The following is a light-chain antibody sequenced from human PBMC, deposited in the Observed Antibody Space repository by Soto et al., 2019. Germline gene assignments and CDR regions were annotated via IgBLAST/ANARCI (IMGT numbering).Light chain of an antibody. J-gene: IGKJ5*01. CDR3: QQRSNWPIT. Sequence: EIVLTHSPATLSLSPGERATLSCRASQSGSNYLAWYLHKPGQAPRLLIYGASNRATDIPARFSGTGSGTAFTLTISSLEPEDFSVYYCQQRSNWPITFGQGTLLEIK. CDR2: GAS. CDR1: QSGSNY. V-gene: IGKV3-11*01.